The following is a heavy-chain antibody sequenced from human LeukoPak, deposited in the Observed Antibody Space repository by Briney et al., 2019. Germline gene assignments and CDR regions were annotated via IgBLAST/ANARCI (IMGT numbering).Heavy chain of an antibody. CDR2: INAGNGNT. J-gene: IGHJ4*02. V-gene: IGHV1-3*01. CDR1: GYTFTSYA. CDR3: ARASRLVGQFDY. D-gene: IGHD1-26*01. Sequence: ASVNVSFTASGYTFTSYAMHWVRQAPGQRLEWMGWINAGNGNTKYSQKFQGRVTITRDTSASTAYMELSSLRSEDTAVYYCARASRLVGQFDYWGQGTLITVSS.